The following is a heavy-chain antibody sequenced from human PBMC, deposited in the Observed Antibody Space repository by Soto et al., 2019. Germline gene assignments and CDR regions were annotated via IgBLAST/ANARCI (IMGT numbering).Heavy chain of an antibody. Sequence: ASVKVSCKASGGTFSSYAISWVRQAPGQGLEWMGGIIPILGIANYAQKFQGRVTITADKSTSTAYMELSSLRSEDTAVYYCARDRVRGIDYYDSSGYYYNWFDPWGQGTLVTVSS. J-gene: IGHJ5*02. D-gene: IGHD3-22*01. V-gene: IGHV1-69*10. CDR3: ARDRVRGIDYYDSSGYYYNWFDP. CDR1: GGTFSSYA. CDR2: IIPILGIA.